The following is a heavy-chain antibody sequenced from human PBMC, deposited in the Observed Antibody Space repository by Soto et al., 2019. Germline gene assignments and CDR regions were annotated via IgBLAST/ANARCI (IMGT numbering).Heavy chain of an antibody. D-gene: IGHD3-10*01. CDR3: ANEYPRWHYGSFLRAEEYLDY. CDR2: ISGSGGST. V-gene: IGHV3-23*01. CDR1: GFTFSSDA. Sequence: EVQLLESGGGLVQPGGSLRLSCAASGFTFSSDAMSWVRPAPVKWLEWASGISGSGGSTYYADSVKGRFTISRDNSKNTLYRQMNRLSAEDTAVYYCANEYPRWHYGSFLRAEEYLDYWGQGTLVTVSS. J-gene: IGHJ4*02.